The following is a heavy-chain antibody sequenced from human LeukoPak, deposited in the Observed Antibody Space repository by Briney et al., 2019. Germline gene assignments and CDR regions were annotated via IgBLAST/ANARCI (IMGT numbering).Heavy chain of an antibody. V-gene: IGHV4-30-2*01. Sequence: PSQTLSLTCAVSGGSISSGDFPWSWIRQPPGKGLEWIGYIFHTGHTSYNPSLKSRVTISVDMSKNQLSLRLTSVTAADTAVYYCASGFYGAGSHFDYWGQGTLVTVSS. CDR2: IFHTGHT. J-gene: IGHJ4*02. D-gene: IGHD3-10*01. CDR1: GGSISSGDFP. CDR3: ASGFYGAGSHFDY.